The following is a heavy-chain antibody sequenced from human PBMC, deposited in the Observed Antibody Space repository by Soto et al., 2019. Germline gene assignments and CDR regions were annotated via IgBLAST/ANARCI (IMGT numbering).Heavy chain of an antibody. V-gene: IGHV3-11*01. CDR3: ARAPYGSRYFDY. D-gene: IGHD3-10*01. Sequence: GGSLRLSCAASGFIFSDYYMSWIRQAPGKGLEWVSYISSSGRTIYYADSVKGRFTISRDNAKNSLYLQMNSLRAEDTAVYYCARAPYGSRYFDYWGQGTLVTVSS. J-gene: IGHJ4*02. CDR1: GFIFSDYY. CDR2: ISSSGRTI.